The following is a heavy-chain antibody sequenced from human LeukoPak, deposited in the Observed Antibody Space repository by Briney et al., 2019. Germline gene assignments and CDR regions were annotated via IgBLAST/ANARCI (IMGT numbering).Heavy chain of an antibody. CDR2: IYYSGST. Sequence: SETLSLTCTVSGGSISSSSYYWGWIRQPPGKGLEWIGSIYYSGSTYYNPSLKSRVTISVDTSKNQFSLKLSSVTAADTAVYYCAREKRESKVALDYWGQGTLVTVSS. D-gene: IGHD3-10*01. CDR3: AREKRESKVALDY. J-gene: IGHJ4*02. CDR1: GGSISSSSYY. V-gene: IGHV4-39*02.